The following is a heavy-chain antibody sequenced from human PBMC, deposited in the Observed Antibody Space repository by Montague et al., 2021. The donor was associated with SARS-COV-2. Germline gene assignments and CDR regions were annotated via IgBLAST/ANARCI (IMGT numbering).Heavy chain of an antibody. CDR1: GDSIRGATYY. V-gene: IGHV4-39*01. Sequence: SETLSLTCDVSGDSIRGATYYWAWLRQPPGRGLEWIGNIYYSGNTMYNPSLKSRVTMSVDTSKNQFSLHLNLVTAADTAVYYCAGRLTGLEPPFDPWGQGTLVIVSS. D-gene: IGHD1-1*01. CDR3: AGRLTGLEPPFDP. CDR2: IYYSGNT. J-gene: IGHJ5*02.